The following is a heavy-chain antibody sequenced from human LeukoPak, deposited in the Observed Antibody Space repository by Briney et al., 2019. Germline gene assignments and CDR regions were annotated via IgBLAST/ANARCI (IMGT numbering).Heavy chain of an antibody. J-gene: IGHJ6*02. V-gene: IGHV3-30*02. CDR3: AREPGLVGDYYYYGMDV. D-gene: IGHD6-19*01. Sequence: GGSLRLSCAASGFTFRSYGMHWVRQAPGKGLEWVAFIRYDGSYTYYVDSVRGRFTISRDNAKNSLYLQMNSLRAEDTAVYYCAREPGLVGDYYYYGMDVWGQGTTVTVSS. CDR2: IRYDGSYT. CDR1: GFTFRSYG.